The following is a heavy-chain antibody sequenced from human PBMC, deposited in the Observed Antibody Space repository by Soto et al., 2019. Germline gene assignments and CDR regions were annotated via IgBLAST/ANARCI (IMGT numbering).Heavy chain of an antibody. CDR3: GTSSRKDYHFAMDV. Sequence: PGGSLRPPCAPSGFSVRSSDMSWVRQVPGEGREGGSVIYSGGSTHDADYVKGRFSVSRDTSKNTVDIQMNSLRVDDTAVYYCGTSSRKDYHFAMDVWGQGTAVTVSS. CDR1: GFSVRSSD. CDR2: IYSGGST. D-gene: IGHD6-6*01. V-gene: IGHV3-53*01. J-gene: IGHJ6*02.